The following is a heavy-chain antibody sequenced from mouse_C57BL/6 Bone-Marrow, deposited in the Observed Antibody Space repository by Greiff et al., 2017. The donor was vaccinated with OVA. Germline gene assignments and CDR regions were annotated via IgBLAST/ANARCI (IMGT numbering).Heavy chain of an antibody. J-gene: IGHJ3*01. D-gene: IGHD2-3*01. Sequence: QVQLQQSGPELVKPGASVKISCKASGYAFSSSWMNWVKQRPGQGLEWIGRIYPGDGDTNYNGKFKGKATLTADKSSSTAYMQLSSLTSEDSAVYFCARGGWLLRGFAYWGQGTLVTVSA. V-gene: IGHV1-82*01. CDR3: ARGGWLLRGFAY. CDR2: IYPGDGDT. CDR1: GYAFSSSW.